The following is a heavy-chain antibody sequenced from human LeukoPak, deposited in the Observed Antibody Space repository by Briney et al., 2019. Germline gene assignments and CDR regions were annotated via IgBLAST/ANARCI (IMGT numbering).Heavy chain of an antibody. V-gene: IGHV4-31*03. Sequence: PSETLSLTCTVSGGSISSGAYYWSWIRQHPGKGLEWIGYMFYSGSTYYNPSLKSRVAISGDTSKNQFSLKLSSVTAADTAVYYCARGGGGRGSYFFDYWGQGTLVTVSS. J-gene: IGHJ4*02. D-gene: IGHD2-15*01. CDR2: MFYSGST. CDR1: GGSISSGAYY. CDR3: ARGGGGRGSYFFDY.